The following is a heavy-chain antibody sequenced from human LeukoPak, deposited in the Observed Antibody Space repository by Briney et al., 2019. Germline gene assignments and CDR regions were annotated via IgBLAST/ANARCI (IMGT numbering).Heavy chain of an antibody. CDR2: VSWNSGSI. D-gene: IGHD3-9*01. Sequence: GGSLRLSCAASGFTFDDYAMHWVRQAPGKGLEWVSGVSWNSGSIGYADSVKGRFTISRDNAKNSLYLQMNSLRAEDTALYYCAKATYDILTGYYPFDYYFDYWGQGTLVTVSS. CDR1: GFTFDDYA. CDR3: AKATYDILTGYYPFDYYFDY. J-gene: IGHJ4*02. V-gene: IGHV3-9*01.